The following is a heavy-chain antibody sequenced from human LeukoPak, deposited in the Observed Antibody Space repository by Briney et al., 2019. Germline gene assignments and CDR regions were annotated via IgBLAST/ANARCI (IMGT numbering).Heavy chain of an antibody. D-gene: IGHD1-26*01. V-gene: IGHV4-39*01. CDR1: GGSISSSSYY. J-gene: IGHJ4*02. CDR3: AREDRVGATTGSDY. Sequence: SETLSLTCTVSGGSISSSSYYWGWKRPPPGKGLEWIGTIYHNGATYYNPSLRSRVTISVDTSKNQFSLKLSSVTAADTAVYYCAREDRVGATTGSDYWGQGTLVTVSS. CDR2: IYHNGAT.